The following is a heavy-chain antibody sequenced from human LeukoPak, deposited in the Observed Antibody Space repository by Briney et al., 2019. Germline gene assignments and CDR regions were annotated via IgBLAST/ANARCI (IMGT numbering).Heavy chain of an antibody. V-gene: IGHV3-64*01. CDR1: GFTFGTYA. J-gene: IGHJ4*02. Sequence: GGSLRLSCAASGFTFGTYAMHWVRQAPGKGLEYVSAISSNGGSTYYANSVKGRFTISRDNSNNTLYLQMGSLRADDMAVYYCARVLRYDFWSGYDFWGQGTLVTVSS. CDR3: ARVLRYDFWSGYDF. D-gene: IGHD3-3*01. CDR2: ISSNGGST.